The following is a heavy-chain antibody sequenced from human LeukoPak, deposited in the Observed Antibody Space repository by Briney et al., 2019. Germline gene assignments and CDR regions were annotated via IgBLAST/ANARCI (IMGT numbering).Heavy chain of an antibody. CDR2: ISPYNGNT. CDR1: GYTFTTYG. CDR3: ARDKGRAHLVATSDY. Sequence: GASVKVSCKTSGYTFTTYGISWVRQAPGRGLEWMGWISPYNGNTNYIQRLQGRVTMTTDTSTNTAYMELRSLRSDDTAVYYCARDKGRAHLVATSDYWGQGTLVTVSS. J-gene: IGHJ4*02. D-gene: IGHD5-12*01. V-gene: IGHV1-18*01.